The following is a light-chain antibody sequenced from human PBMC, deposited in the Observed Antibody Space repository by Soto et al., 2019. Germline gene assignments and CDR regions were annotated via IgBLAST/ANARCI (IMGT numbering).Light chain of an antibody. Sequence: EIVLTQSPATLSLSPGERATLSCRASPSVTNYVAWYQQKPGQPPRLLIYGAFNRAAGIPARFSGSGSGTDFTVAISSLEPEDSAVYYCQQRNIWPPVTFGQVTRLEIK. CDR1: PSVTNY. CDR2: GAF. V-gene: IGKV3-11*01. CDR3: QQRNIWPPVT. J-gene: IGKJ5*01.